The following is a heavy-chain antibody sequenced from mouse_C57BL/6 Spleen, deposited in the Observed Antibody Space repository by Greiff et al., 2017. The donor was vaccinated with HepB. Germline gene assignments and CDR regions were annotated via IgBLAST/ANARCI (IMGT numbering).Heavy chain of an antibody. CDR3: ARLTYDYSWFAY. V-gene: IGHV1-18*01. CDR2: INPNNGGT. J-gene: IGHJ3*01. Sequence: VQLKQSGPELVKPGASVKIPCKASGYTFTDYNMDWVKQSHGKSLEWIGDINPNNGGTIYNQKFKGKATLTVDKSSSTAYMELRSLTSEDTAVYYCARLTYDYSWFAYWGQGTLVTVSA. D-gene: IGHD2-4*01. CDR1: GYTFTDYN.